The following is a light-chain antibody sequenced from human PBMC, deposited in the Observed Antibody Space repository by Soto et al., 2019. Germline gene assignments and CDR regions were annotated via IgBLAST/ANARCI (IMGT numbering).Light chain of an antibody. CDR1: SSDVGGYNY. CDR3: SSYTSTSTKV. V-gene: IGLV2-14*01. Sequence: QSALTHPASVAGSPGQSITISCIGTSSDVGGYNYVSWYQQHPGKAPKLMIYEVSNRPSGVSNRFSGSKSGNTASLTISGLQAEDEADYYCSSYTSTSTKVFGTGTKVTVL. CDR2: EVS. J-gene: IGLJ1*01.